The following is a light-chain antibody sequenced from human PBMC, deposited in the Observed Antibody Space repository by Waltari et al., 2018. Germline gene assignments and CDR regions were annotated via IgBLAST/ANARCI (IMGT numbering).Light chain of an antibody. CDR3: QQYNNWPRV. CDR1: QSVSSN. V-gene: IGKV3-15*01. Sequence: EIVMTQSPATLSVSPGERATLSCRASQSVSSNLVWYQQKPGQAPRLLIYDASTRAPGIPARFSCSGSGTEFTLTISSLQSEDFAVYHCQQYNNWPRVFGPGTKVDIK. CDR2: DAS. J-gene: IGKJ3*01.